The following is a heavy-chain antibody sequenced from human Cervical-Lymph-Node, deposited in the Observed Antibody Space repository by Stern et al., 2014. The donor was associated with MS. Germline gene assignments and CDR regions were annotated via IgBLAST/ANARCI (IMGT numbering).Heavy chain of an antibody. Sequence: VQLLESGAEVRKPGASVRVSCKVSGYSLSDLSMHWVRQAPGKGLEGLGGYDTEEGNTVYAQRFQGRVTMTEATSTATAYMELNSLRSDDMAVYHCAPASRYDALDLWGQGTVVTVSS. CDR1: GYSLSDLS. CDR3: APASRYDALDL. V-gene: IGHV1-24*01. CDR2: YDTEEGNT. J-gene: IGHJ3*01.